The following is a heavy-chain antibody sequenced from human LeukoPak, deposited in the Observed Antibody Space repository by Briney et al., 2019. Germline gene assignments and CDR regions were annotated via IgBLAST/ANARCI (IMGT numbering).Heavy chain of an antibody. D-gene: IGHD1-1*01. Sequence: SVKVSCKASGGTFSSYAISWVRQAPGQGLEWMGRIIPILGIANYAQKFQGRVTITADESTSTAYMELSSLRSEDTAVYYCARGSPRYNWNACFDYWGQGTLVTVSS. V-gene: IGHV1-69*04. CDR2: IIPILGIA. J-gene: IGHJ4*02. CDR3: ARGSPRYNWNACFDY. CDR1: GGTFSSYA.